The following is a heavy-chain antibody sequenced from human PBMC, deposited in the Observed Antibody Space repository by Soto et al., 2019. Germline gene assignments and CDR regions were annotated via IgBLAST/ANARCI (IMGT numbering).Heavy chain of an antibody. CDR1: GFSLSTSGVG. J-gene: IGHJ4*02. D-gene: IGHD5-12*01. CDR2: ISWDDDK. V-gene: IGHV2-5*02. CDR3: AHVYGGYDSPDC. Sequence: QITLKESGPTLGKPTQTLTLTCTFSGFSLSTSGVGVGWIRQPPGKALEWLALISWDDDKRYSPPLKSRLTITKDASKYQWVVPLANMEPVDTATDGCAHVYGGYDSPDCWRQGTRVTVSS.